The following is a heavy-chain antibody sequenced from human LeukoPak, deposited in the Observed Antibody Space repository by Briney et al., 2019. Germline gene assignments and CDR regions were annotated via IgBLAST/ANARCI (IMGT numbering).Heavy chain of an antibody. J-gene: IGHJ4*02. V-gene: IGHV3-23*01. D-gene: IGHD3-10*01. Sequence: GGSLRLSCAASGFTFSSYAMSWVRQAPGKGLEWVSAISGSGGSTYYADSVKGRFTISRDNSKNTLYLQMNSLRAGDTAVYYCGRKKSGSGSLDYWGQGTLVAVSS. CDR3: GRKKSGSGSLDY. CDR1: GFTFSSYA. CDR2: ISGSGGST.